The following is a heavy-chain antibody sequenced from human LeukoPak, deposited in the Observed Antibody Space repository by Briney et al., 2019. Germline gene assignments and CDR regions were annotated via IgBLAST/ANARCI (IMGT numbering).Heavy chain of an antibody. D-gene: IGHD6-6*01. CDR2: INPNSGGT. CDR1: GYTFTGYY. J-gene: IGHJ3*02. Sequence: ASVKVSCKASGYTFTGYYMHWVRQAPGQGLEWMGWINPNSGGTNYAQKFQGRVTMTRDTSISTAYMKLSRLRSDDTAVYYCASSHSSSSDAFDIWGQGTMVTVSS. V-gene: IGHV1-2*02. CDR3: ASSHSSSSDAFDI.